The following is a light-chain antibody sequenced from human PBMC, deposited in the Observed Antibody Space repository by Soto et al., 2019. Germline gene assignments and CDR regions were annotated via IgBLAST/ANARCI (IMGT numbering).Light chain of an antibody. Sequence: QSVLTQPPSASGSPGQSVTISCTGASSDVGGYNYISWYQQHPGKAPKLMIYEVNKRPSGVPDRFSGSKSGNTASLTVSGLQAEDEADYYCSLYAGSNNGYVSGTGTKVTVL. CDR3: SLYAGSNNGYV. CDR2: EVN. CDR1: SSDVGGYNY. V-gene: IGLV2-8*01. J-gene: IGLJ1*01.